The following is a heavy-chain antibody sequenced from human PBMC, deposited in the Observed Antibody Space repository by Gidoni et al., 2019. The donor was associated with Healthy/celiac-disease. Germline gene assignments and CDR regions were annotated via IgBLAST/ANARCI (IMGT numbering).Heavy chain of an antibody. CDR1: GDSVSSNSAA. D-gene: IGHD3-10*01. Sequence: QVQLQQSGPGLVKPSQTLSLTCAISGDSVSSNSAAWNWIRQSPSRGLEWLGRTYYRSKWYNDYAVSVKSRITINPDTSKNQFSLQLNSVTPEDTAVYYCARDTYGSGSYYKSDYYYYYGMDVWGQGTTVTVSS. J-gene: IGHJ6*02. CDR3: ARDTYGSGSYYKSDYYYYYGMDV. V-gene: IGHV6-1*01. CDR2: TYYRSKWYN.